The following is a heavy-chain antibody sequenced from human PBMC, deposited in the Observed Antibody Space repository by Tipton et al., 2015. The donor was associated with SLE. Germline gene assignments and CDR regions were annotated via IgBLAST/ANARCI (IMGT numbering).Heavy chain of an antibody. CDR2: IYYTMSA. Sequence: TLSLTCTVSGGSISSADYYWSWIRQHPGKGLEWIGYIYYTMSAYYNPSLKSRVTMSVDMSKNQFSLRLTSVTAADTAVYYCARTLGAIAHTVYDAFDIWGQGKMVTVSS. J-gene: IGHJ3*02. V-gene: IGHV4-31*03. CDR1: GGSISSADYY. CDR3: ARTLGAIAHTVYDAFDI. D-gene: IGHD1-26*01.